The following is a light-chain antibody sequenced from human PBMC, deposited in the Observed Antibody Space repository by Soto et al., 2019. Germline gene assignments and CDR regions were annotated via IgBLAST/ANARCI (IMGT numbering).Light chain of an antibody. V-gene: IGKV3-20*01. Sequence: VLTQSPGTLSLSPGERGTLSCRASQTINSVHLAWYQQKPGQAPSLLIFRASSRATGIPDRFSGSGSGADFTLTISRLEPEDFAVYYCQHYDGTPLTFGGGTKVEIK. CDR2: RAS. CDR3: QHYDGTPLT. J-gene: IGKJ4*01. CDR1: QTINSVH.